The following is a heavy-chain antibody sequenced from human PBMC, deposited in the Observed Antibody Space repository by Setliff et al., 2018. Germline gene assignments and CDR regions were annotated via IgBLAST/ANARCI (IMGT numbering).Heavy chain of an antibody. J-gene: IGHJ4*02. CDR2: ISPYSGNT. Sequence: GASVKVSCKTSGYTFTDFAMNWVRQAPGQGLEWMGWISPYSGNTNYPQWLQDRVTMTIDTSATTVYMELQSLRSDDTAVYYCVRSSAPQVVLAADFDFWGQGTPVTVSS. CDR1: GYTFTDFA. D-gene: IGHD6-19*01. CDR3: VRSSAPQVVLAADFDF. V-gene: IGHV1-18*01.